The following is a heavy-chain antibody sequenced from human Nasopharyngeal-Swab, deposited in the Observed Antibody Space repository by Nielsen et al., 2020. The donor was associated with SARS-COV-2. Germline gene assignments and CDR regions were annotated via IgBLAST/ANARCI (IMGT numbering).Heavy chain of an antibody. Sequence: WVRQAPGQGLEWMGWMNPNSGNTGYAQKFQGRVTMTRNTSISTAYMELSSLRSEDTAVYYCARAGKIQLWFNSLYYFDCWGQGTLVTVSS. CDR3: ARAGKIQLWFNSLYYFDC. CDR2: MNPNSGNT. J-gene: IGHJ4*02. V-gene: IGHV1-8*01. D-gene: IGHD5-18*01.